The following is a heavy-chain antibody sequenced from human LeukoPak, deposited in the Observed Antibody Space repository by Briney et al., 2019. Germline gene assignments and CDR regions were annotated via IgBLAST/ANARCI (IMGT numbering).Heavy chain of an antibody. J-gene: IGHJ4*02. D-gene: IGHD3-3*01. V-gene: IGHV3-7*01. CDR3: ARDDTYYDFWSGYYLTSSFDY. Sequence: PGGSLRLSCAASGFTFSSYWMSWVRQAPGKGLEWVANIKQDGSVKYYVDSVKGRFTISRDNAKNSLYLQMNSLRAEDTAVYYCARDDTYYDFWSGYYLTSSFDYWGQGTLVTVSS. CDR2: IKQDGSVK. CDR1: GFTFSSYW.